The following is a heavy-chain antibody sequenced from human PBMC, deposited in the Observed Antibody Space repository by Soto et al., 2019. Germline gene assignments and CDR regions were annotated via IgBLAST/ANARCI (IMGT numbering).Heavy chain of an antibody. CDR1: GFTFSSYG. CDR3: AKDFKVSGSYYGSLNYYYGMDV. V-gene: IGHV3-30*18. J-gene: IGHJ6*02. D-gene: IGHD3-10*01. Sequence: QVHLVESGGGVVQPGRSLRLSCAASGFTFSSYGMHWVRQAPGKGLEWVAIISYDGSLKYYADSVKGRFTISRDNSKSALYLQMNSLRPEDTAVYYCAKDFKVSGSYYGSLNYYYGMDVWGQGTTVTVSS. CDR2: ISYDGSLK.